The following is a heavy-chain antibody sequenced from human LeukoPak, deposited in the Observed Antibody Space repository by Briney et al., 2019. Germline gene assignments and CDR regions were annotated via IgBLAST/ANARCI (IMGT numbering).Heavy chain of an antibody. V-gene: IGHV4-34*01. D-gene: IGHD2-21*02. CDR1: GGSFSGYN. CDR3: ARVPSPLAYCGGDCYSGYYYGMDV. CDR2: INLIGST. Sequence: SETLSLTCAVYGGSFSGYNWGWIRQPPGKRLEWVGEINLIGSTNYNPFLKSRVTISVDTATSQFSLKLSSVTAAATAVYYCARVPSPLAYCGGDCYSGYYYGMDVWGQGATVTVSS. J-gene: IGHJ6*02.